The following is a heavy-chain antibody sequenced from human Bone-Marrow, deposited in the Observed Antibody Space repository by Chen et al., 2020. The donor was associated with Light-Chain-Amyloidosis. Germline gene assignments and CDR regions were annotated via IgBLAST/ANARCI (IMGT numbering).Heavy chain of an antibody. Sequence: QVQLQESGPGLVKPSEPLSLTCTVSGGSISRYYWSWIRQPPGKGLEWIGYIYYSGSTNYNPSLKSRVTISVDTSKNQFSLKLSSVTAADTAVYYCARGSRITIFGVSYPFDAFDIWGQGTMVTVSS. V-gene: IGHV4-59*01. J-gene: IGHJ3*02. CDR1: GGSISRYY. CDR2: IYYSGST. D-gene: IGHD3-3*01. CDR3: ARGSRITIFGVSYPFDAFDI.